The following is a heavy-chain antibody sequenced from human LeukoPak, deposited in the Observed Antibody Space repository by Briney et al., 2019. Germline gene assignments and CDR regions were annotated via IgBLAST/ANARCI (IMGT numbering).Heavy chain of an antibody. CDR3: ARGHRTAAYDSSGSDY. J-gene: IGHJ4*02. V-gene: IGHV1-18*01. CDR2: ISADNGNT. CDR1: GYTFSNYG. Sequence: ASVKVSCKASGYTFSNYGISWVRQAPGQGLDWMGWISADNGNTKYAQKFQGRVTMTTDTSTGTAYMELRSLRSDDTAVYYCARGHRTAAYDSSGSDYWGQGILVTVSS. D-gene: IGHD3-22*01.